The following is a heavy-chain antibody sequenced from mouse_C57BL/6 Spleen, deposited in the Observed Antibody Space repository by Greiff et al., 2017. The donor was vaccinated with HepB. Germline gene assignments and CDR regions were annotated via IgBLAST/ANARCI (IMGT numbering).Heavy chain of an antibody. J-gene: IGHJ4*01. V-gene: IGHV1-53*01. CDR3: ARRGNYYGSSSYYYAMDY. CDR1: GYTFTSYW. D-gene: IGHD1-1*01. CDR2: INPSNGGT. Sequence: QVQLKQPGTELVKPGASVKLSCKASGYTFTSYWMHWVKQRPGQGLEWIGNINPSNGGTNYNEKFKSKATLTVDKSSSTAYMQLSSLTSEDSAVYYCARRGNYYGSSSYYYAMDYWGQGTSVTVSS.